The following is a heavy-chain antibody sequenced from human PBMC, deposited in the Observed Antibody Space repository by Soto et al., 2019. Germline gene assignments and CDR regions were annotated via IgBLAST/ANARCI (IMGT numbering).Heavy chain of an antibody. D-gene: IGHD4-17*01. CDR2: IIPALGTA. V-gene: IGHV1-69*08. CDR3: ARPDFGDYWYFDL. J-gene: IGHJ2*01. Sequence: QDQLVQSGAEVKKPGSSVKVSCKASGGTFSSHTFSWVRQAPGQGLEWMGRIIPALGTATYAQKFQARVTITADEAATTVYMELNSPRSEDTAVYFCARPDFGDYWYFDLWGRGTLVTVSS. CDR1: GGTFSSHT.